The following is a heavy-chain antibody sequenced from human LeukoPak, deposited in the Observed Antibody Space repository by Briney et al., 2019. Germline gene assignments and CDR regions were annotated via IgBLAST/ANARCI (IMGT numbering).Heavy chain of an antibody. J-gene: IGHJ4*02. Sequence: PGGSLRLSCATSGFTFSSYALTWVRPAPGKGLEWVSGISGSGRTYYADSVKGRFTISRDNSKNTLYLQMNSLRAEGTAVYYCARSRSISAALEYWGQGTLVTVSS. V-gene: IGHV3-23*01. CDR3: ARSRSISAALEY. D-gene: IGHD6-13*01. CDR2: ISGSGRT. CDR1: GFTFSSYA.